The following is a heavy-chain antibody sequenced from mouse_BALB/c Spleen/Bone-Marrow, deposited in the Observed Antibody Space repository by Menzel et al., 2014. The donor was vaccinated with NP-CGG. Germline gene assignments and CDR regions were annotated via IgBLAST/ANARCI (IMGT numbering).Heavy chain of an antibody. J-gene: IGHJ3*01. V-gene: IGHV14-4*02. CDR1: GFNIKDYY. Sequence: VQLQQSGAELVRSGASVKLSCTASGFNIKDYYMHWVKQRPEQGLEWIGWIDPENGDTEYAPKFQGKATMTADTSSNTAYLQLSSLTSEDTAVCYCNAYRSFAYWGQGTLVTVSA. CDR3: NAYRSFAY. CDR2: IDPENGDT. D-gene: IGHD2-14*01.